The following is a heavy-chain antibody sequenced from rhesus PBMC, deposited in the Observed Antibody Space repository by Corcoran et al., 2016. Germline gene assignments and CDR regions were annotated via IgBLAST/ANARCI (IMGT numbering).Heavy chain of an antibody. CDR3: TRDFDYDFDY. V-gene: IGHV4-160*01. D-gene: IGHD3-40*01. CDR1: GYSISSNY. J-gene: IGHJ4*01. Sequence: QVQLQESGPGLVKPSETLSLTCAVSGYSISSNYWSWIRQPPGKGLEWIGYIYGSDGSTNYNPYLKSRVTISTDTSKNHFSLKLTAVTAADTAVYYWTRDFDYDFDYWGQGVLVTVSS. CDR2: IYGSDGST.